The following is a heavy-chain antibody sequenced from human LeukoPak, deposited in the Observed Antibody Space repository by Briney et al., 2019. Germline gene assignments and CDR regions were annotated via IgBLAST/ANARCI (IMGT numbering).Heavy chain of an antibody. CDR1: GFTFSSNG. Sequence: GGPLSLPCAASGFTFSSNGMNWVRQAPGKGLEGVAVICNNGSNKYYADSVKGRFTISRDNSKNTLYLQMNSLRAEDTAVYYCAREDETYYYGSGRPDYWGQGTLVTVSS. D-gene: IGHD3-10*01. J-gene: IGHJ4*02. CDR3: AREDETYYYGSGRPDY. V-gene: IGHV3-33*01. CDR2: ICNNGSNK.